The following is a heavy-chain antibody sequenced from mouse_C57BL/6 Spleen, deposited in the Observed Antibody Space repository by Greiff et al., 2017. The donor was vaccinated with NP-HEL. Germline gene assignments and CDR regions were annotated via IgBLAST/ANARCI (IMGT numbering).Heavy chain of an antibody. Sequence: EVKLMESGGGLVQPGGSLSLSCAASGFTFTDYYMSWVRQPPGKALEWLGFIRNKANGYTTEYSASMKGRFTISRDNSQSILYLQMNALRAEDSATYYCARYKGRDYGSSLWFAYWGQRTLVTVSA. CDR2: IRNKANGYTT. V-gene: IGHV7-3*01. CDR1: GFTFTDYY. J-gene: IGHJ3*01. D-gene: IGHD1-1*01. CDR3: ARYKGRDYGSSLWFAY.